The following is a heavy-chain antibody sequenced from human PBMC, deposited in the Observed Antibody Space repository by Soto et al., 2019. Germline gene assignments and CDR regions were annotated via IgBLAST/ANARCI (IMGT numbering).Heavy chain of an antibody. V-gene: IGHV4-4*02. J-gene: IGHJ6*02. CDR3: ARRTWGMDV. Sequence: QVQLQESGPGLVKPSGTLSLTCAVSGASISSSNWWSWVRQPPGKGLEWIGEIYHIGHTNYNPSLESRVTISVDKSKNQFSLRLSSVTAAATAVYYCARRTWGMDVWGQGNTVIVSS. D-gene: IGHD2-8*01. CDR2: IYHIGHT. CDR1: GASISSSNW.